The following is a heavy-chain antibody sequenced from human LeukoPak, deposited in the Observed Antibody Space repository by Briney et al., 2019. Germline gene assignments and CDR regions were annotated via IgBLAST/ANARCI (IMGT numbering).Heavy chain of an antibody. V-gene: IGHV4-34*01. CDR1: GGSFSDYY. Sequence: SETLSLTCAVYGGSFSDYYWSWIRQPPGKGLEWIGEVNHGGSTNYNPSLKSRVTISVDTSKNQSSLKLSSVTAADTAVYFCARVLRPSAIFGVVIKSIDYFDYWGQGTLVTVSS. D-gene: IGHD3-3*01. CDR3: ARVLRPSAIFGVVIKSIDYFDY. J-gene: IGHJ4*02. CDR2: VNHGGST.